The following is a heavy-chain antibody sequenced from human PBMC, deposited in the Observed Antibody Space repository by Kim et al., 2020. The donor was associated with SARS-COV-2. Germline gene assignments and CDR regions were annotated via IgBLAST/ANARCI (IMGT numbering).Heavy chain of an antibody. CDR1: GGTFSSYA. D-gene: IGHD5-12*01. CDR2: IIPIFGTA. CDR3: ARVGGYSGYAPFDY. Sequence: SVKVSCKASGGTFSSYAISWVRQAPGQGLEWMGGIIPIFGTANYAQKFQDRVTITADESTSTAYMELSSLRSEDTAVYYCARVGGYSGYAPFDYWGQGTLVTVSS. V-gene: IGHV1-69*13. J-gene: IGHJ4*02.